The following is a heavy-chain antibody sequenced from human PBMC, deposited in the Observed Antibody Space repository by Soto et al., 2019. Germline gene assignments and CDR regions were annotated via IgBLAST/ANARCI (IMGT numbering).Heavy chain of an antibody. CDR1: GYTFTGYY. CDR3: ARGSGYGAFEI. CDR2: INPNSGGT. V-gene: IGHV1-2*02. Sequence: ASVKVSCKASGYTFTGYYIHWVRQAPGQGLEWMGWINPNSGGTIYAQKFQGRATMTRDTSISTAYMELSRLRSDDTAVYFCARGSGYGAFEIWGRGTMVTVSS. D-gene: IGHD5-12*01. J-gene: IGHJ3*02.